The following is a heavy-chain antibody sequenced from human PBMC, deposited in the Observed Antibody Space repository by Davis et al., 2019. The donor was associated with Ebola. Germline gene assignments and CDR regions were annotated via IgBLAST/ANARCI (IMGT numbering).Heavy chain of an antibody. D-gene: IGHD6-19*01. V-gene: IGHV1-18*01. CDR3: ARDPEPIAVAGRGRLGY. CDR2: ISAYNGNT. J-gene: IGHJ4*02. CDR1: GYTFTSYG. Sequence: ASVKVSCKASGYTFTSYGISWVRQAPGQGLEWMGWISAYNGNTNYAQKLQGRVTMTTDTSTSTAYMELRSLRSDDTAVYYCARDPEPIAVAGRGRLGYWGQGTLVTVSS.